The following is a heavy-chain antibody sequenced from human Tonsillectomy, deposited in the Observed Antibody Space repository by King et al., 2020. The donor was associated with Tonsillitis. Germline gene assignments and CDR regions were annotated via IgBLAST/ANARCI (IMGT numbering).Heavy chain of an antibody. CDR2: IYPGDSDT. Sequence: VQLVESGAEVKKPGESLKISCKGSGYSFTSYWIGWVRQMPGKGLEWMGIIYPGDSDTRYSPSFQGQVTISADKSISTAYLQWSSLKASDTAMYYCARHSLLDYGGNYPGRGAFDIWGQGTMVTVSS. V-gene: IGHV5-51*01. D-gene: IGHD4-23*01. CDR1: GYSFTSYW. J-gene: IGHJ3*02. CDR3: ARHSLLDYGGNYPGRGAFDI.